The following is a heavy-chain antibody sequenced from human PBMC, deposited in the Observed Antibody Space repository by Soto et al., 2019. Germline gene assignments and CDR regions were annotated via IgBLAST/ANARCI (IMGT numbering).Heavy chain of an antibody. CDR3: AKDLKLQYYDFWSGYSPGPDY. Sequence: GGSLRLSCAASGFTFSSYGMHWVRQAPGKGLEWVAVKSYDGSNKYYADSVKGRFTISRDNSKNTLYLQMNSLRAEDTAVYYCAKDLKLQYYDFWSGYSPGPDYWGQGTLVTVSS. J-gene: IGHJ4*02. V-gene: IGHV3-30*18. D-gene: IGHD3-3*01. CDR2: KSYDGSNK. CDR1: GFTFSSYG.